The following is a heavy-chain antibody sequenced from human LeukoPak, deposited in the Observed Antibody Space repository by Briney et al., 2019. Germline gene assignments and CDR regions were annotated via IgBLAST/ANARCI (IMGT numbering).Heavy chain of an antibody. Sequence: GGSLRLSCAASGFTFSSYWMHWVRQAPGKGLVWVSRINSDGSSTSYADSVKGRFTISRDNAKNTLYLQMNSLRAEDTAVYYCASWGLGQLWFENTGDYWGQGTLVTVSS. V-gene: IGHV3-74*01. D-gene: IGHD5-18*01. CDR3: ASWGLGQLWFENTGDY. J-gene: IGHJ4*02. CDR2: INSDGSST. CDR1: GFTFSSYW.